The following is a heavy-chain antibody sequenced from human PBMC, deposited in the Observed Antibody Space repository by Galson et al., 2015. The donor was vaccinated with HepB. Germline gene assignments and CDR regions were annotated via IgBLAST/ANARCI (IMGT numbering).Heavy chain of an antibody. CDR1: GYSFSSHA. V-gene: IGHV1-3*01. J-gene: IGHJ4*02. CDR2: INRGDGDT. D-gene: IGHD2-2*01. CDR3: ARGRGFMYCSSTSCYLGDY. Sequence: SVKVSCKATGYSFSSHATHWVRQAPGQRLEWMGWINRGDGDTKYSQKFQGRVTMTTDTSTSTAYMELRSLRSDDTAVYYCARGRGFMYCSSTSCYLGDYWGQGTLVTVSS.